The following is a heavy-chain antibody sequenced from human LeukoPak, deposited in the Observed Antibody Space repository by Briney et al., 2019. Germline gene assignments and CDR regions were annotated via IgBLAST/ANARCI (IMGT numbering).Heavy chain of an antibody. J-gene: IGHJ4*02. CDR3: ATKQWLAPPPDS. D-gene: IGHD6-19*01. V-gene: IGHV3-74*01. Sequence: GGSLRLSCAASGFTFSKYWMLWVRQAPGKRLESVSRINTDGTVTTYADSVRGRFTVSRDNADNTMFLQMNSVRDEDTAVYYCATKQWLAPPPDSWGQGTPVTVSS. CDR1: GFTFSKYW. CDR2: INTDGTVT.